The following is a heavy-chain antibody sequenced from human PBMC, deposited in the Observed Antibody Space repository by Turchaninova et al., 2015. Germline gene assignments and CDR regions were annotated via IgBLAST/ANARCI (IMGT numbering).Heavy chain of an antibody. CDR1: GATHSPYT. J-gene: IGHJ4*02. V-gene: IGHV1-69*06. CDR2: SIPIFGTA. Sequence: VQLVQSGVEVKTPRSSVKVPCRASGATHSPYTISWGGQAPGQGLELMGGSIPIFGTAKYAQKFQGRVTITADKSTSTAYMELSSLRSEDSAMYYCAREGKSDTAMVTPFDYWGQGTLVTVSS. D-gene: IGHD5-18*01. CDR3: AREGKSDTAMVTPFDY.